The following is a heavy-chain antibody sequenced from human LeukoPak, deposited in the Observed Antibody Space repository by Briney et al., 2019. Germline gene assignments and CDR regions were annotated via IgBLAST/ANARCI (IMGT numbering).Heavy chain of an antibody. CDR2: ISGNSSYI. V-gene: IGHV3-21*01. J-gene: IGHJ5*02. Sequence: GGSLRLSCAASGFTFSSYSMNWVRQAPGKGLEWVSSISGNSSYIYYADSVKGRFTIPRDNAKNSLNLQMNSLRAEDTAVYYCARIVNYSGSYSSWGQGTLVTVSS. CDR3: ARIVNYSGSYSS. D-gene: IGHD1-26*01. CDR1: GFTFSSYS.